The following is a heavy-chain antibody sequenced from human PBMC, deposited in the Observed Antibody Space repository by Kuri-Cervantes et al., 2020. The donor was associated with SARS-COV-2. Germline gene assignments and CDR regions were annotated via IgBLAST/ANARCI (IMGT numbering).Heavy chain of an antibody. CDR3: AADSLYDYVWGSYRFPRGYYYYGMDV. Sequence: SVKVSCKASGGTFSSYAISWVRQAPGQGLEWMGGIIPIFGTANYAQKFQERVTITRDMSTSTAYMELSSLRSEDTAVYYCAADSLYDYVWGSYRFPRGYYYYGMDVWGQGTTVTVSS. CDR1: GGTFSSYA. J-gene: IGHJ6*02. D-gene: IGHD3-16*02. CDR2: IIPIFGTA. V-gene: IGHV1-69*05.